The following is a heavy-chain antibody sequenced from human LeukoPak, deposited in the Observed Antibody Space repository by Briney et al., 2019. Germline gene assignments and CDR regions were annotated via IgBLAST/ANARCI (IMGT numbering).Heavy chain of an antibody. D-gene: IGHD3-10*01. J-gene: IGHJ6*04. CDR1: GFTFSNAW. CDR3: TTQAYYYGSGTLLMDV. CDR2: IKSKTDGGTT. V-gene: IGHV3-15*01. Sequence: GGSLRLSCAASGFTFSNAWMSWVRQAPGKGLEWVGRIKSKTDGGTTDYAAPVKGRFTISRDDSKSIAYLQMNSLKTEDTAVYYCTTQAYYYGSGTLLMDVWGKGTTVTISS.